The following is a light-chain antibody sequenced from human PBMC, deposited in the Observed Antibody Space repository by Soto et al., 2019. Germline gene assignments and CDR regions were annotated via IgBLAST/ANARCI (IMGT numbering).Light chain of an antibody. Sequence: QAVLTQPRSVSRAPGQSVTISCTGTSSDVGGYNYVSWYQQHPGKAPKLMIYDVSKRPSGVPDRFSGSKSGNTASLTISGLQAEDEADYYCSSYTSSSTRVFGTGTKVTV. V-gene: IGLV2-11*01. CDR1: SSDVGGYNY. CDR2: DVS. J-gene: IGLJ1*01. CDR3: SSYTSSSTRV.